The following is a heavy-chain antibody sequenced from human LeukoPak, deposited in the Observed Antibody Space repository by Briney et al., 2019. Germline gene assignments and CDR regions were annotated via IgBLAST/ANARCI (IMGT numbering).Heavy chain of an antibody. CDR1: GGSISSGSNY. D-gene: IGHD3-10*01. CDR3: ARDGYYYGSGSYYQFDP. Sequence: ETLSLTCTVSGGSISSGSNYWSWIRQPPGKGLEWIGYIYYSGSTNYNPSLKSRVTISVDTSKNQFSLKLGSVTAADTAVYYCARDGYYYGSGSYYQFDPWGQGTLVTVSS. CDR2: IYYSGST. V-gene: IGHV4-61*01. J-gene: IGHJ5*02.